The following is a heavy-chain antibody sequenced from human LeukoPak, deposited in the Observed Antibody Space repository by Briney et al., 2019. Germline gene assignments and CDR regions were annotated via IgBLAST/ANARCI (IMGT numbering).Heavy chain of an antibody. CDR3: ARDLPTGYYISSGYYEYFLDY. Sequence: GGSLRLSCAASRFTFSSYSMNWVRQAPGKGLEWVSSISSSGNYIYYADSVRGRFTISRDNAKNSLFLQMNSLRAEDTAVYYCARDLPTGYYISSGYYEYFLDYWGQGTLVTVSS. J-gene: IGHJ4*02. D-gene: IGHD3-22*01. CDR1: RFTFSSYS. CDR2: ISSSGNYI. V-gene: IGHV3-21*01.